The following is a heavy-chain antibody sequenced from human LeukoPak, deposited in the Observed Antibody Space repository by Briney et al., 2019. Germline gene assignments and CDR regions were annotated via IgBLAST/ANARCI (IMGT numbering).Heavy chain of an antibody. CDR1: GFTFSSNG. CDR2: IWYDGSKK. CDR3: AREGHGSGYFNWFDP. V-gene: IGHV3-33*01. D-gene: IGHD3-22*01. Sequence: GGSLRLSCAASGFTFSSNGMHWVRQAPGKGLEWVAVIWYDGSKKYYADSAKGRFTISRDNSKNTLYLQMNSLRAEDTAVYYCAREGHGSGYFNWFDPWGQGTLVTVSS. J-gene: IGHJ5*02.